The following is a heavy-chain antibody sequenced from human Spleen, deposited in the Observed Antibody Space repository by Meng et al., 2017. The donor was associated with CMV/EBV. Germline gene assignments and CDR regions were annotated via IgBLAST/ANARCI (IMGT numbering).Heavy chain of an antibody. CDR2: IYWSDNK. Sequence: ASGLTVDEHFMTWVRQGPGKGLEWVSAIYWSDNKYYADSVRGRFTMSRDISKNTWFLDMTGLRPDDTAVYYCASSQDRYGRYGMEVWGQGTTVTVSS. V-gene: IGHV3-53*01. CDR1: GLTVDEHF. CDR3: ASSQDRYGRYGMEV. J-gene: IGHJ6*02. D-gene: IGHD5-18*01.